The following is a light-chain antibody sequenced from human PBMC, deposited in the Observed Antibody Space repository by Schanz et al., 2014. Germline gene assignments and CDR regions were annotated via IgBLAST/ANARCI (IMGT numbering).Light chain of an antibody. CDR1: QSVSSGY. V-gene: IGKV3-20*01. Sequence: EIVLTQSPGTLSLSPGERATLSCRASQSVSSGYLAWYQQKPGQAPRVLIYGASIRASGIPDRFSGSGYGTDFSLTITRLEPEDFAVYYCHHYSMSPLFGQGTKVEIK. J-gene: IGKJ1*01. CDR2: GAS. CDR3: HHYSMSPL.